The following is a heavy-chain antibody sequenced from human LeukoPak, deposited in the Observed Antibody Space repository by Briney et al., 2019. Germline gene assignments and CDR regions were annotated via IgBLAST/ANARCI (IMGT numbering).Heavy chain of an antibody. CDR2: ISYDGSNK. V-gene: IGHV3-30*04. D-gene: IGHD4-17*01. Sequence: GGSLRLSCAASGFTFSSYAMHWVRQAPGKGLEWLAVISYDGSNKYYADSVKGRFTISRDNSKNTLYLQMNSLRAEDTAVYYCAKDGGDYWVRWFDPWGQGTLVTVSS. CDR3: AKDGGDYWVRWFDP. J-gene: IGHJ5*02. CDR1: GFTFSSYA.